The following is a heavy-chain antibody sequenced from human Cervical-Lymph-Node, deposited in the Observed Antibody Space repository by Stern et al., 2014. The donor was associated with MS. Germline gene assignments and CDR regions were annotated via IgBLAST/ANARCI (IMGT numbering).Heavy chain of an antibody. Sequence: QLQLQESGPGLVKPSETLSLTCTVSGGSISSYYWSWIRQPPGKGLEWIGHIYYTGSTNYNPSLKSRVTISVDTSKNQFPLTLPSVTAADTAVYYCARAGLEGALSNFDYWGQGTLVTVSS. CDR2: IYYTGST. D-gene: IGHD1-26*01. J-gene: IGHJ4*02. V-gene: IGHV4-59*08. CDR1: GGSISSYY. CDR3: ARAGLEGALSNFDY.